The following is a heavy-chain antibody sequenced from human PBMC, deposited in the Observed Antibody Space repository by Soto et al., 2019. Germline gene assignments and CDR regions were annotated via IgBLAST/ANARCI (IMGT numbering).Heavy chain of an antibody. CDR1: GGTFSSYA. D-gene: IGHD4-4*01. CDR3: ARSVTTVTTLPQQPLEYYYYGMDV. CDR2: IIPIFGTA. Sequence: QVQLVQSGAEVKKPGSSVKVSCKASGGTFSSYAISWVRQAPGQGLEWMGGIIPIFGTANYAQKFQGRVTITADESTSTAYMELSSLRSEDTAVYYCARSVTTVTTLPQQPLEYYYYGMDVWGQGTTVTVSS. V-gene: IGHV1-69*01. J-gene: IGHJ6*02.